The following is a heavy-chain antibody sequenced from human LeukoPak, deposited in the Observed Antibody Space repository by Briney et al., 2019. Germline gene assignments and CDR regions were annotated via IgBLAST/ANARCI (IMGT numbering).Heavy chain of an antibody. CDR2: ISSSSSTI. V-gene: IGHV3-48*01. D-gene: IGHD6-19*01. CDR1: GFTFSSYS. J-gene: IGHJ4*02. CDR3: ARGRGARQWLVLNPFDY. Sequence: GGSLRLSCAASGFTFSSYSMNWVRQAPGKGLEWVSYISSSSSTIYYADSVKGRFTISRDNAKNSLYLQMNSLRAEDTAVYYCARGRGARQWLVLNPFDYWGQGTLVTVSS.